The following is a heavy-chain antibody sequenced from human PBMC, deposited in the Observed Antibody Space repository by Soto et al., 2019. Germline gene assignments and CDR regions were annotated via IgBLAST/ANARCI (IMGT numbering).Heavy chain of an antibody. Sequence: QAQLVQSGAEVKEPGASVKVSCKASGYSFTTSGITWVRQAPGQGLEWMGWISTYNGNTNYAQKLQDRVTLTTDTSTSTAYMKLRSLRSDDTAVYYCARRLYGDYDYWGHGTLVTVSS. D-gene: IGHD4-17*01. V-gene: IGHV1-18*01. CDR2: ISTYNGNT. CDR1: GYSFTTSG. J-gene: IGHJ4*01. CDR3: ARRLYGDYDY.